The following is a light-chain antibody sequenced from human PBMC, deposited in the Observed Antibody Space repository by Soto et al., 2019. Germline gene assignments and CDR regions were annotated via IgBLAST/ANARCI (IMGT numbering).Light chain of an antibody. V-gene: IGLV2-14*03. J-gene: IGLJ1*01. CDR2: DVS. CDR1: SSDVGGYNY. CDR3: TSFTSRHTYV. Sequence: QSVLTQPASVSGSPGQSITISCTGTSSDVGGYNYISWYQQHPDKAPRLKIYDVSNRPSGVSDRFSCSKSGDTPSLTISGLQDEDEADYYCTSFTSRHTYVFGTGTKLTVL.